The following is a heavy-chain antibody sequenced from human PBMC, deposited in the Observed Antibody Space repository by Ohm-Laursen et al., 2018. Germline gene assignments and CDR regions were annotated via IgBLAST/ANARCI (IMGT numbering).Heavy chain of an antibody. CDR3: ARERVWLRAFDI. V-gene: IGHV1-2*02. Sequence: SSVKVSCKASGYTFTGYYIHWVRQAPGQGLEWMGWINPNSGGTNYAQKFQGRVTMTRDTSISTAYMELSRLRSDDTAVYYCARERVWLRAFDIWGQGTMVTVSS. CDR1: GYTFTGYY. J-gene: IGHJ3*02. CDR2: INPNSGGT. D-gene: IGHD6-19*01.